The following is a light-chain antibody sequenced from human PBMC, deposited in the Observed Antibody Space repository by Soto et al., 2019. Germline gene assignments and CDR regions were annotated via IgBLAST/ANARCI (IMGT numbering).Light chain of an antibody. CDR2: SAS. J-gene: IGKJ5*01. V-gene: IGKV1-39*01. CDR1: YSISNY. CDR3: QQTYNTPIT. Sequence: DIQMTQSPSPLSASLWDRVTISCGASYSISNYLNWYQQRPGKATKLLIYSASHLQTGVPSRFSGSESGTDFTLTISSLQPEDCATYYCQQTYNTPITFGQGTRLEIK.